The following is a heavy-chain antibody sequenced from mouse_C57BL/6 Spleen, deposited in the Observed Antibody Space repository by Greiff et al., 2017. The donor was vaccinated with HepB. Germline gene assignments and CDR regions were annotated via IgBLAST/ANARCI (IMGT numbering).Heavy chain of an antibody. J-gene: IGHJ3*01. V-gene: IGHV6-3*01. CDR3: TRTGTGAWFAY. CDR1: GFTFSNYW. Sequence: EVQLVESGGGLVQPGGSMKLSCVASGFTFSNYWMNWVRQSPEKGLEWVAQIRLKSDNYATHYAESVKGRFTISRDDSKSSVYLQMNNLRAEDTGIYYCTRTGTGAWFAYWGQGTLVTVSA. CDR2: IRLKSDNYAT. D-gene: IGHD4-1*01.